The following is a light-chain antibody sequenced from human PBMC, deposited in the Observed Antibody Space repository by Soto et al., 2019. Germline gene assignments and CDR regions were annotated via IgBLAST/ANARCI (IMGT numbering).Light chain of an antibody. CDR3: QQYDNWPPLT. Sequence: EIVMTQSPATLSVSPGERATLSCRASQSVTSNLAWYQQKPGQAPRLLIYGASTRATGIPARFSGSGSGTEFTLTITSLQSEDFAVYYCQQYDNWPPLTFGQGTKVEF. CDR1: QSVTSN. J-gene: IGKJ1*01. CDR2: GAS. V-gene: IGKV3-15*01.